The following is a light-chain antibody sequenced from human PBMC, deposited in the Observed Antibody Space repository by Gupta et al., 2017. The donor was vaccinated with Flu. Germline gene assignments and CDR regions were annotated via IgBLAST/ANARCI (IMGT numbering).Light chain of an antibody. Sequence: PSFLSASVGDRVTITCRASQGIASYLAWYQQKPGKAPKLLIYAASALQSGVPSRFSGSGYGTEFTLTISSLQPEDFATYFCQQLNSYPRTFGGGTKVESK. J-gene: IGKJ4*01. CDR2: AAS. V-gene: IGKV1-9*01. CDR1: QGIASY. CDR3: QQLNSYPRT.